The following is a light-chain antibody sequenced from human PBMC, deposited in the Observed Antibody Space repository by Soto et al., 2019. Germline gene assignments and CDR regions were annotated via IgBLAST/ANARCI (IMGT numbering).Light chain of an antibody. CDR3: SSYTSSSPYV. J-gene: IGLJ1*01. V-gene: IGLV2-14*01. CDR2: EVS. CDR1: SSDVGGYNY. Sequence: QSVLTQPASVSGSPGQSITISCTGTSSDVGGYNYVSWYQQHPGKAPKLMIYEVSNRPSGVSNRFSGSKSDNTASLTISGLQAEDKADYYCSSYTSSSPYVFGTGTKVTVL.